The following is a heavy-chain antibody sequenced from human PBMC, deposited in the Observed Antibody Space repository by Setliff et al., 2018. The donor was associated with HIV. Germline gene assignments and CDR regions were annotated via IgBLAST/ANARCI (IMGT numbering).Heavy chain of an antibody. D-gene: IGHD6-19*01. V-gene: IGHV1-3*01. J-gene: IGHJ6*02. CDR2: INAGNGNT. CDR3: ARDPGSVAVAGYYYYYGMDV. Sequence: ASVKVSCKASGYTFTNYAMHWVRQAPGQRLEWMGWINAGNGNTKYSQKFQGRVTITRDTSASTAYMELSSLRSEDTAAYYCARDPGSVAVAGYYYYYGMDVWGQGTTVTVSS. CDR1: GYTFTNYA.